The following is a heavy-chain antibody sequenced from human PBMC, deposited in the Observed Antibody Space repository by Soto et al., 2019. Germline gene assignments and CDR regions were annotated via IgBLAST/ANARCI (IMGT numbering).Heavy chain of an antibody. J-gene: IGHJ6*02. Sequence: GESLKISCKGSGYSFTSYWIGWVRQMPGKGLEWMGIIYPGDSDTRYSPSFQGQVTISADKSISTAYLQWSSLKASDTAMYYCARQKISGSAHYYYYSSDVWGPVTMAT. D-gene: IGHD6-19*01. CDR2: IYPGDSDT. CDR1: GYSFTSYW. V-gene: IGHV5-51*01. CDR3: ARQKISGSAHYYYYSSDV.